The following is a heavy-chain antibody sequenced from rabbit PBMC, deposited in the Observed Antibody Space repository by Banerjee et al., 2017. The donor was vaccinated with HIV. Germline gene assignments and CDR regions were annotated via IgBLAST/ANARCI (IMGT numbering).Heavy chain of an antibody. J-gene: IGHJ4*01. D-gene: IGHD7-1*01. Sequence: QSLEESGGDLVKPGASLTLTCTASGFSFSSSDYMCWVRQAPGKGLECIACIYAGSSGSAYYASWAKGRFTISKTSSTTVTLQMTSLTAADTATYFCARDWTGGYTGYGPYYFNLWGPGTLVTVS. CDR2: IYAGSSGSA. CDR1: GFSFSSSDY. CDR3: ARDWTGGYTGYGPYYFNL. V-gene: IGHV1S40*01.